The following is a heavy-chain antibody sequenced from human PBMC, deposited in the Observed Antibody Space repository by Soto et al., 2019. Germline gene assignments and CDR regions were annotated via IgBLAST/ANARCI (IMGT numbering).Heavy chain of an antibody. Sequence: PGGSLGLSCAASGVTFSSYEMNWVRQAPGKGLEGVSYISSSGSTIYYADSVKGRFTISRDNAKNSLYLQMNSLRAEDTAVYYCARTGQYYYDSSGYYYPFDYWGQGTLVTVSS. CDR3: ARTGQYYYDSSGYYYPFDY. J-gene: IGHJ4*02. V-gene: IGHV3-48*03. CDR1: GVTFSSYE. CDR2: ISSSGSTI. D-gene: IGHD3-22*01.